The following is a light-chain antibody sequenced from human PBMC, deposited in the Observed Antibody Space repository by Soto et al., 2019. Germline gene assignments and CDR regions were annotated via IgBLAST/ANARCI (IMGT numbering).Light chain of an antibody. CDR3: QQYGDSPT. J-gene: IGKJ1*01. CDR1: QSISSNY. V-gene: IGKV3-20*01. Sequence: EIVLTQSPGTLSLSPGERATLSCRASQSISSNYVAWYQQEPGQAPRLLIYDASSRATGIPNRFSGSGSGTDFTLTISRLEPEDFAVFYCQQYGDSPTFGQGTKVDIK. CDR2: DAS.